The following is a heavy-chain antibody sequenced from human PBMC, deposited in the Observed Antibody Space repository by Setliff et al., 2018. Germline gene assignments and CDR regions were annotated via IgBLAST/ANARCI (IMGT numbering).Heavy chain of an antibody. J-gene: IGHJ6*02. Sequence: KPSETLSLTCTVSGGSISSGDYYWSWSRQPPGKGLEWIGHIYYSWSTYYNPSLKSRVTISVDTSKNQFSLKLSSVTAADTAVYYCARDSNYYGSGTKSGDYGMDVWGQGTTVTVSS. CDR1: GGSISSGDYY. CDR2: IYYSWST. V-gene: IGHV4-30-4*08. CDR3: ARDSNYYGSGTKSGDYGMDV. D-gene: IGHD3-10*01.